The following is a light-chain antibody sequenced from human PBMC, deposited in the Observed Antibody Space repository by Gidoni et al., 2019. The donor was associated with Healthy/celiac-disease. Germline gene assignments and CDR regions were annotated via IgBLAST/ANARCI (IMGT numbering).Light chain of an antibody. CDR1: QSVSSY. Sequence: EIVLTQSPAPLSLSPGERATLSCTASQSVSSYLAWYQPKPGQAPRLLIYDAANPATGIPARFSGRGSATDFTLTISSLEPEDFAVYYCEQRSNWPLTFGGXTKVEIK. J-gene: IGKJ4*01. V-gene: IGKV3-11*01. CDR3: EQRSNWPLT. CDR2: DAA.